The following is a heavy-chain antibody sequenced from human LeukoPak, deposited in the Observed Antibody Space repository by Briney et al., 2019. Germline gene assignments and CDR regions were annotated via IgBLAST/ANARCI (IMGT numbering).Heavy chain of an antibody. Sequence: GGSLRLSCAAYGFTFSSYSMNWVRQAPGKGLEWVSSISSSSSYIYYADSVKGRFTISRDDAKNSLYLQMNSLRAEDTAVYYCARYCSSTSCDHAGQLATYYYYGMDVWGKGTTVTVSS. CDR1: GFTFSSYS. V-gene: IGHV3-21*01. CDR2: ISSSSSYI. J-gene: IGHJ6*04. CDR3: ARYCSSTSCDHAGQLATYYYYGMDV. D-gene: IGHD2-2*01.